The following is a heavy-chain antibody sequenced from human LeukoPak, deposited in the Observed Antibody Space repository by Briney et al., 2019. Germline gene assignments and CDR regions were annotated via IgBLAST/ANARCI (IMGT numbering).Heavy chain of an antibody. Sequence: ASVKVSCKASGGTFSSYAISWVRQAPGQGLEWMGGIIPIFVTANYAQKFQGRVTITTDESTSTAYMELSSLRSEDTAVYYCARGDRLAPQKIGVPMGYYYYMDVWGKGTTVTVSS. CDR1: GGTFSSYA. D-gene: IGHD3-10*01. V-gene: IGHV1-69*05. CDR3: ARGDRLAPQKIGVPMGYYYYMDV. CDR2: IIPIFVTA. J-gene: IGHJ6*03.